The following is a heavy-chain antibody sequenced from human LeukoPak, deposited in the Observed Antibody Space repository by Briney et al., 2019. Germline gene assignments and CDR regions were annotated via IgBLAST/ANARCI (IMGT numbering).Heavy chain of an antibody. CDR1: GGTSSTYT. CDR2: IIPIFRTP. V-gene: IGHV1-69*05. CDR3: PRVARYYFYRDA. Sequence: SVKVSCKASGGTSSTYTITWVRQAPGQGLEWMGGIIPIFRTPNYAQKFQGRVTITTDESTSTAYMELSSLKSEDMAIYYCPRVARYYFYRDAWEKGTTVT. J-gene: IGHJ6*03.